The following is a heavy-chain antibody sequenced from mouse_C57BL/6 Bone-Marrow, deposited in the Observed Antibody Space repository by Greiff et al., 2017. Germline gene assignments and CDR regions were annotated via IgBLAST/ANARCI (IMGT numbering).Heavy chain of an antibody. J-gene: IGHJ1*03. CDR2: INPDSSTI. V-gene: IGHV4-1*01. Sequence: EVKLMESGGGLVQPGGSLKLSCAASGIAFSRYWMSWVRRAPGKGLEWIGEINPDSSTINYAPSLKDKFIISRDNAKNTLYLQMSKVRSEDTALYDCARRGYGSSWYFAVWGTGTTITVSS. CDR3: ARRGYGSSWYFAV. D-gene: IGHD1-1*01. CDR1: GIAFSRYW.